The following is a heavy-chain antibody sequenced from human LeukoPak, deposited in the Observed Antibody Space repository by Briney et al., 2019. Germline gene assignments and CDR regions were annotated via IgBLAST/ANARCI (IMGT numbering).Heavy chain of an antibody. D-gene: IGHD2-2*01. J-gene: IGHJ4*02. CDR3: AKKASYHFDH. CDR2: ISYDGSNK. Sequence: GGSLRLSCAASGFSFSDYDMHWVRQAPGKELEWVAIISYDGSNKYYPDSVKGRFTVSRDNFKNTLNLQMNSLRAEDTAVYYCAKKASYHFDHWGQGTLVTVSS. V-gene: IGHV3-30-3*01. CDR1: GFSFSDYD.